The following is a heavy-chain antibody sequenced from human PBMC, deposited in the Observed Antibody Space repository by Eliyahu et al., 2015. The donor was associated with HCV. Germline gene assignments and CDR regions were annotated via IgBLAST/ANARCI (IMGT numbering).Heavy chain of an antibody. CDR2: VVTDGSST. CDR3: ARGLPGDPPGMDV. Sequence: EVQLVESGGGLVQPGGSLRLSXAASGFTFNNXNMHWVRQAPGKGLVWISRVVTDGSSTIYAESVRGRFTISRDNAKNTVYLQIDSLSAEDTAVYYCARGLPGDPPGMDVWGHGTPVTV. D-gene: IGHD7-27*01. V-gene: IGHV3-74*01. CDR1: GFTFNNXN. J-gene: IGHJ6*02.